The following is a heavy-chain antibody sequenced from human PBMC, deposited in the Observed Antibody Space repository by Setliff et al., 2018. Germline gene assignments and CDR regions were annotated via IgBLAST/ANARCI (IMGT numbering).Heavy chain of an antibody. D-gene: IGHD3-22*01. CDR2: IYPGDSDT. J-gene: IGHJ6*03. Sequence: GESLKLSCKGSGYSFTSYWIGWVRQMPGKGLEWMGIIYPGDSDTRYSPSFQGQVTISADKSISTAYLQWSSLKASDTAMYYCARQARGYYYDSSGYYRASPGYYYMDVWGKGTTVTVSS. CDR1: GYSFTSYW. V-gene: IGHV5-51*01. CDR3: ARQARGYYYDSSGYYRASPGYYYMDV.